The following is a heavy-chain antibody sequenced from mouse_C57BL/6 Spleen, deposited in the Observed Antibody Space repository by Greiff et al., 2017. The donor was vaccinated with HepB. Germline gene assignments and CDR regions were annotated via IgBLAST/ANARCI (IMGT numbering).Heavy chain of an antibody. V-gene: IGHV5-17*01. CDR1: GFTFSDYG. Sequence: EVQLVESGGGLVKPGGSLKLSCAASGFTFSDYGMHWVRQAPEKGLEWVAYISSGSSTIYYADTVKGRFTISRDNAKNTLFLQMTSLRSEDTAMYYCARWGNYGFYYAMDYWGQGTSVTVSS. CDR2: ISSGSSTI. J-gene: IGHJ4*01. CDR3: ARWGNYGFYYAMDY. D-gene: IGHD2-1*01.